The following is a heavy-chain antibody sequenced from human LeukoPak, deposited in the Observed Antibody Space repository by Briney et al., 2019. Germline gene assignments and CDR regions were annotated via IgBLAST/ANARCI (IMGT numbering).Heavy chain of an antibody. D-gene: IGHD1-7*01. Sequence: PGGSLRLPCAASGFTFSRYAMSWVRQAPGKGLEWVSAISGSGGSTYYADSVKGRFTISRDNSRNTLYLEMSRLRAEDTAVYYCAKGWNSRGFEYWGQGTLVTVSS. J-gene: IGHJ4*02. CDR2: ISGSGGST. V-gene: IGHV3-23*01. CDR3: AKGWNSRGFEY. CDR1: GFTFSRYA.